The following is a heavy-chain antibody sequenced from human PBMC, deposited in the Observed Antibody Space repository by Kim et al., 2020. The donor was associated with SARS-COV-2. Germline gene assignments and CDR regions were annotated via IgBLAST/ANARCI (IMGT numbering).Heavy chain of an antibody. D-gene: IGHD6-13*01. V-gene: IGHV3-30*18. J-gene: IGHJ3*02. CDR3: AKDTSSSWLPGAFAI. CDR1: GFTFSSYG. Sequence: GGSLRLSCAASGFTFSSYGMHWVRQAPGKGLEWVAVISYDGSNKYYADSVKGRFTISRDNAKNTLYLQMNSLRAEDTAVYYCAKDTSSSWLPGAFAIWC. CDR2: ISYDGSNK.